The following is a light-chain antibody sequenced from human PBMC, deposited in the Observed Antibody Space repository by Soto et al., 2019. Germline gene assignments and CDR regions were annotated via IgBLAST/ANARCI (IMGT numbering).Light chain of an antibody. CDR3: QQYGSSPLFT. Sequence: EIVLTQSPGTLSLSPGERATLSCRASQSVSSSYLAWYQQKPGQAPRLLIYGASARPTGIPDRFSGSGSGKDFSMTISRLEPEDSAVYYCQQYGSSPLFTFGSGTKVDIK. J-gene: IGKJ3*01. V-gene: IGKV3-20*01. CDR2: GAS. CDR1: QSVSSSY.